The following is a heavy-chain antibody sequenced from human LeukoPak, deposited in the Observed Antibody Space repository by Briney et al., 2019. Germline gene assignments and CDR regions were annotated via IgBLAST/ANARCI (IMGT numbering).Heavy chain of an antibody. V-gene: IGHV4-59*01. CDR1: GGSISSYY. Sequence: SETLSLTCTVSGGSISSYYWSWIRQPPGKGLEWSGYIYYSGSTNYNPSLKSRVTISVDTSKNQFSLKLSSVTAADTAVYYCARFNPVWSGYYYYFDYWGQGTLVTVSS. J-gene: IGHJ4*02. CDR2: IYYSGST. CDR3: ARFNPVWSGYYYYFDY. D-gene: IGHD3-3*01.